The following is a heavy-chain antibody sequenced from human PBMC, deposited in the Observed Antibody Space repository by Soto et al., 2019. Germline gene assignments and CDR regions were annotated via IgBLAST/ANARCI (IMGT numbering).Heavy chain of an antibody. CDR3: ARAKVTGTTFLHYYYYYYMDV. CDR1: GFTFSSYW. Sequence: GGSLRLSCAASGFTFSSYWMSWVRQAPGKGLEWVANIKQDGSEKYYVESEKGRFTISRDNAKNSLYLQMNSLRAEDTAVYYCARAKVTGTTFLHYYYYYYMDVWGKGTTVTVSS. D-gene: IGHD1-7*01. CDR2: IKQDGSEK. V-gene: IGHV3-7*01. J-gene: IGHJ6*03.